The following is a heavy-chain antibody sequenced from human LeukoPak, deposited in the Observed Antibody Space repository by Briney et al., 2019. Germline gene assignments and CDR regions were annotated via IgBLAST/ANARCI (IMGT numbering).Heavy chain of an antibody. V-gene: IGHV3-23*01. Sequence: GGSLRPSCAASGFTFSSYAMSWVRQAPGKGLEWVSAISGGGGSTYYADSVKGRFTISRDNSKNTLYLQMSSLRAEDTAVYYCAKPYDRGGRYCSSTSCLFDPWGQGTLVTVSS. CDR1: GFTFSSYA. J-gene: IGHJ5*02. CDR2: ISGGGGST. D-gene: IGHD2-2*01. CDR3: AKPYDRGGRYCSSTSCLFDP.